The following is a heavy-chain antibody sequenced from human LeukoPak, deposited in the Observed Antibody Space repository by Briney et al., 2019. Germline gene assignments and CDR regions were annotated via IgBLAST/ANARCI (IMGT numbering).Heavy chain of an antibody. CDR3: VRGDGYNFFDY. V-gene: IGHV3-53*01. J-gene: IGHJ4*02. CDR1: GFTVSSSY. Sequence: GGSLRLSCAASGFTVSSSYMSWVRQAPGKGLEWVSVIYIGGNTYYAESVKGRFTISRDNSENTRYLQLNSLRAEDTAVYYCVRGDGYNFFDYWGQGTLVTVSS. D-gene: IGHD5-24*01. CDR2: IYIGGNT.